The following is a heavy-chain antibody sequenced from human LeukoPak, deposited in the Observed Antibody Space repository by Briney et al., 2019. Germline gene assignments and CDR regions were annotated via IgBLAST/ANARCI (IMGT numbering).Heavy chain of an antibody. CDR2: IYYSGST. J-gene: IGHJ4*02. V-gene: IGHV4-59*08. CDR1: GGSMSSYY. D-gene: IGHD5-24*01. Sequence: PSGTLSLTCTVSGGSMSSYYWSWIRQPPGKGLEWIGYIYYSGSTKYNPSLKSRVTISVDTSKNQFSLKLSSVTAADTAVYYCARGARAGYNLEPFDYWGQGTLVTVSS. CDR3: ARGARAGYNLEPFDY.